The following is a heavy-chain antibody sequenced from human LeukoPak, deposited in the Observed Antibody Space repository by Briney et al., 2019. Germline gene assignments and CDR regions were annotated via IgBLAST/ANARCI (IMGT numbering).Heavy chain of an antibody. D-gene: IGHD2-2*01. J-gene: IGHJ4*02. CDR1: GFTFSSYG. CDR3: ARVRFNRVVVPAAPGGY. V-gene: IGHV3-33*01. CDR2: IWYDGSNK. Sequence: GGSLRLSCAASGFTFSSYGMHWVRQAPGKGLEWVAVIWYDGSNKYYADSVKGRFTISRDNSKNTLYLQMNSLRAEDTAVYYCARVRFNRVVVPAAPGGYWGQGTPVTVSS.